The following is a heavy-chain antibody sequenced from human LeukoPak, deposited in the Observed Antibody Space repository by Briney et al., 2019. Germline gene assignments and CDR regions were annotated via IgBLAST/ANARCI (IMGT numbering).Heavy chain of an antibody. CDR3: AREYYGSGSYLVY. D-gene: IGHD3-10*01. CDR1: GYTFTGYY. Sequence: ASVKVSCKASGYTFTGYYMHWVRQAPGQGLEWMGRINPNSGGTNYAQKFQGRVTMTRDTSISTAYMELSRLRSDDTAVYYCAREYYGSGSYLVYWGQGTLVTVSS. V-gene: IGHV1-2*06. CDR2: INPNSGGT. J-gene: IGHJ4*02.